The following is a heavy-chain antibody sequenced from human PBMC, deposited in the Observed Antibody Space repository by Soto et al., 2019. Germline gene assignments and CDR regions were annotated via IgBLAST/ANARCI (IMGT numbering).Heavy chain of an antibody. CDR3: AKVPSGYSYGYYFDY. J-gene: IGHJ4*02. CDR1: GFTFSSYG. Sequence: PGGSLRLSCAASGFTFSSYGMHWVRQAPGKGLEWVAVISYDGSNKYYADSVKGRFTISRDNSKNTLYLQMNSLRAEDTAVYYCAKVPSGYSYGYYFDYWGQGTLVTAPQ. D-gene: IGHD5-18*01. CDR2: ISYDGSNK. V-gene: IGHV3-30*18.